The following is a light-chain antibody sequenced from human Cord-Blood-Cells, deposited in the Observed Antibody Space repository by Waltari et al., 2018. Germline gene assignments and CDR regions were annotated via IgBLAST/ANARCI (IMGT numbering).Light chain of an antibody. Sequence: QSALTQPASVSGSPRQSITIPCTGTSRGGGCSNYLPWYQQHPGKAPKLMIYEVSNRPSGVSNRFSGSKSGNTASLTISGLQAEDEADYYCSSYTSSSTLVFGGGTKLTVL. CDR3: SSYTSSSTLV. V-gene: IGLV2-14*01. J-gene: IGLJ2*01. CDR2: EVS. CDR1: SRGGGCSNY.